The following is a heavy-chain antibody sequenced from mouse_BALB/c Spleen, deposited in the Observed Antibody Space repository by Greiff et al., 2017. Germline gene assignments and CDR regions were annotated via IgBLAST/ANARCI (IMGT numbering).Heavy chain of an antibody. CDR3: ARHYYGSSYPSYWYFDV. V-gene: IGHV5-6-5*01. Sequence: EVKLMESGGGLVKPGGSLKLSCAASGFTFSSYAMSWVRQTPEKRLEWVASISSGGSTYYPDSVKGRFTISRDNARNILYLQMSSLRSEDTAMYYCARHYYGSSYPSYWYFDVWGAGTTVTVSS. D-gene: IGHD1-1*01. J-gene: IGHJ1*01. CDR1: GFTFSSYA. CDR2: ISSGGST.